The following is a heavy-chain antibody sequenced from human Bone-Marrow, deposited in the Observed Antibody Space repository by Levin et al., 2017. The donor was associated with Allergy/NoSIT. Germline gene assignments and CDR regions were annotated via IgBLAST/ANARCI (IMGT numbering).Heavy chain of an antibody. CDR3: ARDTGSSSESTAGPDY. V-gene: IGHV3-48*02. D-gene: IGHD4-17*01. CDR1: GFTFSSYS. J-gene: IGHJ4*02. CDR2: IRDNSYAT. Sequence: GGSLRLSCAASGFTFSSYSMNWVRQAPGKGLEWVSFIRDNSYATYYADSVRGRFTISRDNAKNSLYLQMNNLRDEDTAVYYCARDTGSSSESTAGPDYWGQGTLVTVSS.